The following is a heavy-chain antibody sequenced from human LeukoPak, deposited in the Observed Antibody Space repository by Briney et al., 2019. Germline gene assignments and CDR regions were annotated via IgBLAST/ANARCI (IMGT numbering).Heavy chain of an antibody. CDR1: GYSFTTYW. D-gene: IGHD6-6*01. CDR3: ARVAKTGYSSSSDYFDY. V-gene: IGHV5-51*01. Sequence: GESLKISCKGSGYSFTTYWIGWVRQMPGKGLEWMGIIYPGDSDTRYSPSFQGQVIISADKSISTAYLQWSSLKASDTAMYYCARVAKTGYSSSSDYFDYWGQGTLVTVSS. CDR2: IYPGDSDT. J-gene: IGHJ4*02.